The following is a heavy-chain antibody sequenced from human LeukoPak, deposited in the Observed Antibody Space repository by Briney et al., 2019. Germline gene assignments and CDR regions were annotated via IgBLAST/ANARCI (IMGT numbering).Heavy chain of an antibody. D-gene: IGHD6-13*01. Sequence: SETLSLTCTVSGGSISSYYWSWIRQPPGKGLEWIGYIYYSGSTNYNPSLKSRVTISVDTSKNQFSLKLSSVTAADTAVYYCAISGIDSSSASDWGQGTLVTISS. V-gene: IGHV4-59*08. CDR1: GGSISSYY. CDR2: IYYSGST. CDR3: AISGIDSSSASD. J-gene: IGHJ4*02.